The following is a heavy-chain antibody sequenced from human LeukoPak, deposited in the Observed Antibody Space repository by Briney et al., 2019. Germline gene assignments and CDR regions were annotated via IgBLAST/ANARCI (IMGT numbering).Heavy chain of an antibody. CDR1: GFTFSSCS. V-gene: IGHV3-21*01. CDR2: ISSSSSYI. CDR3: AREPPKSGYGNY. J-gene: IGHJ4*02. D-gene: IGHD6-13*01. Sequence: GGSLRLSCAASGFTFSSCSMNWVRQAPGKGLEWVSSISSSSSYIYYADSVKGRFTISRDNAKNSLYLQMNSLRAEDTAVYYCAREPPKSGYGNYWGQGTLVTVSS.